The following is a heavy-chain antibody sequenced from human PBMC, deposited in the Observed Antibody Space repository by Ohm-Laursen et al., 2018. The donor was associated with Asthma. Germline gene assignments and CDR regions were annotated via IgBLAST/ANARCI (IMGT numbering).Heavy chain of an antibody. CDR1: GGSISTYS. J-gene: IGHJ5*02. D-gene: IGHD2-8*01. CDR2: IYYSGST. Sequence: SQTLSLTCAVSGGSISTYSWSWLRQPPGKGLEWIGNIYYSGSTNYNPSLKSRVTISVDRSKNQFSLKLSSVTAADTAVYYCARDVLGWFDPWGQGTLVTVSS. CDR3: ARDVLGWFDP. V-gene: IGHV4-59*12.